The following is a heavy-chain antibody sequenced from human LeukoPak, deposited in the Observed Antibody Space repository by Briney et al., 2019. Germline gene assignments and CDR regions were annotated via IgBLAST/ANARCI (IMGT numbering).Heavy chain of an antibody. Sequence: PSETLSLTCTVSGGSISSYYWSWIRQPPGKGLEWIGYIYYSGSTNYNPSLKSRVTIPVDTSKNQFSLKLSSVTAADTAVYYCARVRSTSFIPGYYYYYMDVWGKGTTVTVSS. D-gene: IGHD2-2*01. J-gene: IGHJ6*03. CDR1: GGSISSYY. CDR2: IYYSGST. V-gene: IGHV4-59*01. CDR3: ARVRSTSFIPGYYYYYMDV.